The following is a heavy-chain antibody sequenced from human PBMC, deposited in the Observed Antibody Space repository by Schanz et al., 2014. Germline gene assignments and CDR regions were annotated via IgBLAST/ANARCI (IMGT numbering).Heavy chain of an antibody. CDR3: EKRSMASRLLLSPAQHFYDLVMD. D-gene: IGHD3-3*01. J-gene: IGHJ6*01. CDR1: GFTFNNYC. Sequence: SCAASGFTFNNYCMHWVRQAPGKGLEWVAVIWYDGTDRYYADSVKGRFIISRDNSKNTLYRQMNSLRAEFTAEYYCEKRSMASRLLLSPAQHFYDLVMD. CDR2: IWYDGTDR. V-gene: IGHV3-33*06.